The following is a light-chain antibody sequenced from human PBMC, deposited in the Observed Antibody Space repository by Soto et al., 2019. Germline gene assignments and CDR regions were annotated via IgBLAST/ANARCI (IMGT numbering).Light chain of an antibody. J-gene: IGKJ3*01. V-gene: IGKV1-27*01. CDR2: AAS. Sequence: DIQMTQSPSSLSASVGDRVTITCRASQGISNFLAWYQQKPGKVHKLLIYAASTLQSGVPSRFGGSGSGTDFTLTISSLQPEDVATYYCQKYDSAPCTFGPGTKVDIK. CDR1: QGISNF. CDR3: QKYDSAPCT.